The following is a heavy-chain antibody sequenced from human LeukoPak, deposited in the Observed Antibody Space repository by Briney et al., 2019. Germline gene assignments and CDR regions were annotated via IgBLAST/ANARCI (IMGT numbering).Heavy chain of an antibody. Sequence: ASVKVSCKASGYAFTGYHMHWVRQAPGQGLEGMGWINPNSGGTNYAQNFQGRVTMARDTPISTAYMELSRLRYDDTAVYSCARGLEKIGPLDYWGQGTVVTVSS. V-gene: IGHV1-2*02. CDR3: ARGLEKIGPLDY. CDR1: GYAFTGYH. J-gene: IGHJ4*02. D-gene: IGHD3-3*01. CDR2: INPNSGGT.